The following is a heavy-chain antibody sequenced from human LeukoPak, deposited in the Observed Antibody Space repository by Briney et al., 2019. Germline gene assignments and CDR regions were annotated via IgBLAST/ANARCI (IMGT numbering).Heavy chain of an antibody. D-gene: IGHD6-19*01. CDR1: GFTFSNYW. Sequence: QPGGSLRLSCAASGFTFSNYWTHWVRQAPGKGLVWVPRINSDGSSTNYADSVKGRFTISRDNSKNTLHLQMNSLRAEDTAVFYCARLIGWSRFDPWGQGALVTVSS. CDR3: ARLIGWSRFDP. J-gene: IGHJ5*02. CDR2: INSDGSST. V-gene: IGHV3-74*01.